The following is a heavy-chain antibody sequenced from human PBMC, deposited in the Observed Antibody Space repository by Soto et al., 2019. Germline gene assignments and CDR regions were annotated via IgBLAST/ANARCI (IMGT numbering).Heavy chain of an antibody. CDR3: AKDPKMKDLELLRRFRSPDKRTDVYDY. V-gene: IGHV3-23*01. CDR2: ISGSGGST. J-gene: IGHJ4*02. D-gene: IGHD1-26*01. CDR1: GFTFSSYA. Sequence: PGGSLRLSCAASGFTFSSYAMSWVRQAPGKGLEWVSAISGSGGSTYYADSVKGRFTISRDNSKNTLYLQMNSLRAEDTAVYYCAKDPKMKDLELLRRFRSPDKRTDVYDYWSQGTLVTVSS.